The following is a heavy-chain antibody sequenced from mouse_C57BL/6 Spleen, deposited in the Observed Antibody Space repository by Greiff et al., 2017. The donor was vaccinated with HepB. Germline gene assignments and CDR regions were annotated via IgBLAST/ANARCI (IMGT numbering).Heavy chain of an antibody. CDR3: ALGDYYGSSCAY. J-gene: IGHJ3*01. CDR2: IYPGDGDT. V-gene: IGHV1-82*01. CDR1: GYAFSSSW. D-gene: IGHD1-1*01. Sequence: VQLQQSGPELVKPGASVKISCKASGYAFSSSWMNWVKQRPGKGLEWIGRIYPGDGDTNYNGKFKGKATLTADKSSSTAYMQLSSLTSEDSAVYFCALGDYYGSSCAYWGQGTLVTVSA.